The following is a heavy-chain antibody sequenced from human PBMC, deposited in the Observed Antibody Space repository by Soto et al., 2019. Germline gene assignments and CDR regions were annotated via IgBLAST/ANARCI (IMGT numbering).Heavy chain of an antibody. CDR3: ARGWRFDP. Sequence: NPSETLSLTCSVYGGSFTAYQWNWIRQSPGQGLEWIGEINHSGTTKYNPSLASRINLSVDTSKKQFSLKMFSVTAADTAIYYCARGWRFDPWGQGTQVTVSS. V-gene: IGHV4-34*01. J-gene: IGHJ5*02. CDR1: GGSFTAYQ. CDR2: INHSGTT. D-gene: IGHD1-1*01.